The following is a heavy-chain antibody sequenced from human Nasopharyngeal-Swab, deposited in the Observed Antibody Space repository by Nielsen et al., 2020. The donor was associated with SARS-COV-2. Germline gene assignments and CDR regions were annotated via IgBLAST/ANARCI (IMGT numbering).Heavy chain of an antibody. V-gene: IGHV3-23*01. J-gene: IGHJ4*02. CDR1: GFTFSNAW. CDR3: AKGVGYGDTGCFDE. CDR2: ISGSGGNT. Sequence: GESLKISCAASGFTFSNAWMSWVRQAPGKGPEWVSGISGSGGNTYYADSVKGRFTISRDNSMETLYLQMNSLRVEDTAVYYCAKGVGYGDTGCFDEWGQGTLVTASS. D-gene: IGHD4-17*01.